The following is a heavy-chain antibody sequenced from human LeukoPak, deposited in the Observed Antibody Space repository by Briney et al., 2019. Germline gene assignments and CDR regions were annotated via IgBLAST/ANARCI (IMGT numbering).Heavy chain of an antibody. CDR3: ARGPALGYCSSTSCYQWDV. D-gene: IGHD2-2*01. Sequence: GGAPRLSSAASGFTSSNYNMSWMGQAPGKGMEWVSYISSSGSTIYYADSVKGRFTISRDNAKNSLYLQMNSLRAEDTAVYYCARGPALGYCSSTSCYQWDVWGKGTTVTVSS. J-gene: IGHJ6*04. CDR1: GFTSSNYN. CDR2: ISSSGSTI. V-gene: IGHV3-11*04.